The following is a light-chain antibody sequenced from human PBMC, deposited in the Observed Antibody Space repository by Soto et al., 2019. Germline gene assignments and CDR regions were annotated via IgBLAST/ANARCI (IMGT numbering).Light chain of an antibody. CDR3: SSYTSSSIRV. CDR2: DVS. CDR1: SSDVGGYNY. J-gene: IGLJ2*01. V-gene: IGLV2-14*01. Sequence: QSALTQPASVSGSPGQSITISCTGTSSDVGGYNYVSWYQQHPGKAPKLMIYDVSNRPSGVSNRFSGSKSGNTASLTISGLQAEDEADYYCSSYTSSSIRVFCGGTKLTVL.